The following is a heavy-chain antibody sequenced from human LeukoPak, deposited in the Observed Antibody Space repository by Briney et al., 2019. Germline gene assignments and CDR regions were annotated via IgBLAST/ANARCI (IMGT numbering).Heavy chain of an antibody. CDR3: AKDILAVATNYYYMDV. D-gene: IGHD6-19*01. J-gene: IGHJ6*03. V-gene: IGHV3-9*01. CDR2: ISWNSGSI. CDR1: GFTFDDYA. Sequence: GGSLRLSCAASGFTFDDYAMHWVRQAPGKGLEWVSGISWNSGSIDYADSMKGRFTISRDNAKNSLYLQMNSLRAEDTALYYCAKDILAVATNYYYMDVWGKGTTVTISS.